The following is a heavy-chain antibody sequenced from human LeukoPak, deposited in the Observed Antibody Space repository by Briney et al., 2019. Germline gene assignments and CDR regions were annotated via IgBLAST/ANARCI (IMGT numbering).Heavy chain of an antibody. CDR3: ARQSTSSWYDY. CDR1: GYSISSGYY. D-gene: IGHD6-13*01. V-gene: IGHV4-38-2*01. CDR2: IYHSGNT. J-gene: IGHJ4*02. Sequence: SETLSLTCAVSGYSISSGYYWGWIRQPPGKGLEWIGSIYHSGNTYYNPSLKSRVTISVDTSKTQFSLKPSSVTAADTAVYYCARQSTSSWYDYWGQGTLVTVSS.